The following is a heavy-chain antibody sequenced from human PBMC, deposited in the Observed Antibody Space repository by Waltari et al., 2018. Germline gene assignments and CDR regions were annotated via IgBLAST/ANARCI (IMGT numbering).Heavy chain of an antibody. CDR1: GGTFSSYA. V-gene: IGHV1-69*13. CDR2: IIPIFGTA. CDR3: ARDRAYDYYDSSGLDY. D-gene: IGHD3-22*01. Sequence: QVQLVQSGAEVKKPGSSVKVSCKASGGTFSSYASSWGRQAAGQGLEWMGGIIPIFGTANYAQKFQGRVTITADESTSTAYMELSSLRSEDTAVYYCARDRAYDYYDSSGLDYWGQGTLVTVSS. J-gene: IGHJ4*02.